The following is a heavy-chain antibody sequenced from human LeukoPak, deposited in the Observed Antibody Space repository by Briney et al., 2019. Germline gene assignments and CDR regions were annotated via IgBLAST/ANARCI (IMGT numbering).Heavy chain of an antibody. CDR2: IHSGDST. D-gene: IGHD3-22*01. J-gene: IGHJ4*02. CDR1: GFTFSNAY. V-gene: IGHV3-53*01. Sequence: GGSLRLSCAASGFTFSNAYMSWVRQAPGKGLEWVSGIHSGDSTYYADSVKGRITISRDNSKNMLYLQMNSLRAEDTAVYHCARASGGYYDSSGSFDYWGQGTLVTVSS. CDR3: ARASGGYYDSSGSFDY.